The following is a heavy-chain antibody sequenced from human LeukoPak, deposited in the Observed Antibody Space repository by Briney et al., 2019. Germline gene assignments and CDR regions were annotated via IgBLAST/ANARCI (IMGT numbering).Heavy chain of an antibody. V-gene: IGHV3-11*04. CDR1: GFTFSDYY. Sequence: GGSLRLSCAASGFTFSDYYMSWIRQAPGKGLEWVSYISSSGSTIYYADSVKGRFTISRDNAKNSLYLQMNSLRAEDTTVYYCARAPYYYDSSGYYFPYWGQGTLVTVSS. CDR3: ARAPYYYDSSGYYFPY. CDR2: ISSSGSTI. J-gene: IGHJ4*02. D-gene: IGHD3-22*01.